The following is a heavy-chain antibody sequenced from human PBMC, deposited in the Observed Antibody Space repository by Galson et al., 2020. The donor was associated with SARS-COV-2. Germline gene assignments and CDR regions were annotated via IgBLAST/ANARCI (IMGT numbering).Heavy chain of an antibody. CDR3: ARDGQSSRGWAFAY. D-gene: IGHD6-19*01. Sequence: GESLKISCAASGFTFSDHAMHWVRQAPGKGLEWVAQIFFDGSEKYYGDSVRGRFTISRDSSKNTVYLQMNNLRVDDTAVYYCARDGQSSRGWAFAYWGQGTLLTVSS. J-gene: IGHJ4*02. CDR2: IFFDGSEK. CDR1: GFTFSDHA. V-gene: IGHV3-33*01.